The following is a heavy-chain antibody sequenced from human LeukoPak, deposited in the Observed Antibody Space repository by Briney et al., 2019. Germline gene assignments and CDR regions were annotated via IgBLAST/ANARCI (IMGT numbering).Heavy chain of an antibody. V-gene: IGHV4-59*01. CDR3: ARGWDSYGPFDY. J-gene: IGHJ4*02. CDR2: IYYSGST. Sequence: PSETLSLTCTVSGGSFSGYYWSWIRQPPGKGLEWIGYIYYSGSTNYNPSLKSRVTISVDTAKNQFSLKLSSVTAADTAVYYCARGWDSYGPFDYWGQGTLVTVSS. D-gene: IGHD5-18*01. CDR1: GGSFSGYY.